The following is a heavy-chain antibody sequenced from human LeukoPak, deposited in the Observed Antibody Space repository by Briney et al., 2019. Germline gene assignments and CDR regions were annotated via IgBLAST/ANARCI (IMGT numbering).Heavy chain of an antibody. CDR3: ARSLNYDILTGYPYYFDY. D-gene: IGHD3-9*01. Sequence: PGGSLRLSCAASGFTFSSYEMNWVRQAPGKGLEWVSGISPNGVITYYADSVKGRFTISRDNAKNSLYLQINSLRAEDTALYYCARSLNYDILTGYPYYFDYWGQGTLVTVSS. V-gene: IGHV3-48*03. J-gene: IGHJ4*02. CDR2: ISPNGVIT. CDR1: GFTFSSYE.